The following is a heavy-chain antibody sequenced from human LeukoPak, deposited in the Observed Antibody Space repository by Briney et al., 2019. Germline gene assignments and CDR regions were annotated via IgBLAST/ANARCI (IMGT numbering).Heavy chain of an antibody. CDR2: IYYSGST. Sequence: PSETLSLTCTVSGGSISSYYWSWIRQPPGKGLEWIGYIYYSGSTNYNPSLKSRVTIPVDTSKNQFSLKLSSVTAADTAVYYCARGALTYYDFWSGSPYFDYWGQGTLVTVSS. V-gene: IGHV4-59*01. D-gene: IGHD3-3*01. CDR1: GGSISSYY. CDR3: ARGALTYYDFWSGSPYFDY. J-gene: IGHJ4*02.